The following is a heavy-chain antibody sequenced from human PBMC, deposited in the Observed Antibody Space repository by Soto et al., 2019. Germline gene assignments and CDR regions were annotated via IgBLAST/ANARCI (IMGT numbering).Heavy chain of an antibody. CDR2: IIPIFGTA. CDR3: AGSYYYDSSGYYPTFQH. J-gene: IGHJ1*01. Sequence: QVQLVQSGAEVKKPGSSVKVSCKASGGTFSSYAISWVRQAPGQGLEWMGGIIPIFGTANYAQKFQGRVTITADESTSTAYMELSSLRSEDTAVYYCAGSYYYDSSGYYPTFQHWGQRTLVTVSS. CDR1: GGTFSSYA. D-gene: IGHD3-22*01. V-gene: IGHV1-69*01.